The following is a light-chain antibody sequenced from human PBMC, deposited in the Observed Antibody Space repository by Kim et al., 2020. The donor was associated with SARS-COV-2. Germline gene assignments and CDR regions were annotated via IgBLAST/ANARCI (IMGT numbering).Light chain of an antibody. V-gene: IGLV1-51*01. CDR1: SSNIGNNY. CDR3: GTWDSSLSAAV. J-gene: IGLJ3*02. Sequence: GQKVTISCSGSSSNIGNNYVSWYQQLPGTAPKLLMYDNNKRPSGIPDRFSGSKSGTSATLGITGLQTGDEADYYCGTWDSSLSAAVFGGGTKVTVL. CDR2: DNN.